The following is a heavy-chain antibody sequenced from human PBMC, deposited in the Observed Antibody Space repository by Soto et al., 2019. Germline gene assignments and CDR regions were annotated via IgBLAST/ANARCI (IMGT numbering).Heavy chain of an antibody. CDR1: GFTFSSYA. CDR2: ISGSGGST. J-gene: IGHJ6*02. V-gene: IGHV3-23*01. CDR3: AQEGPCSGGSCYPTDYYYYGMDV. Sequence: EVQLLESGGGLVQPGGSLRLSCAASGFTFSSYAMSWVRQAPGKGLEWVSAISGSGGSTYYADSVKGRFTISRDNSKNTLYLQMNSLRAQDTAVYYCAQEGPCSGGSCYPTDYYYYGMDVWGQGTTVTVSS. D-gene: IGHD2-15*01.